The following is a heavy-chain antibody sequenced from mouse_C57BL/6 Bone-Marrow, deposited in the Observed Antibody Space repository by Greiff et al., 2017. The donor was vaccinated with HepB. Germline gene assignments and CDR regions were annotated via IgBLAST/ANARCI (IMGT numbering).Heavy chain of an antibody. J-gene: IGHJ1*03. D-gene: IGHD2-3*01. Sequence: QVQLQQSGAELVKPGASVKLSCKASGYTFTEYTIHWVKQRSGQGLEWIGWFYPGSGSIKYNEKFKDKATLTADKSSSTVYMELSRLTSEDSAVYFCARHEERDYDGYYGGDWYFDVWGTGTTVTVSS. CDR3: ARHEERDYDGYYGGDWYFDV. CDR2: FYPGSGSI. CDR1: GYTFTEYT. V-gene: IGHV1-62-2*01.